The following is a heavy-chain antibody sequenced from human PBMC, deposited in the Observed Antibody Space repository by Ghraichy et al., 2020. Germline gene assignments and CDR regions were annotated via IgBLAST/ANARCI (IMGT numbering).Heavy chain of an antibody. CDR1: GLTLSSSW. V-gene: IGHV3-7*04. Sequence: GGSLRLSCTGSGLTLSSSWMSWVRQTPGKGPEWVAEINQDGSDKYYVDSVKGRFNISRDNAKNSLYLQMNSLRAEDTAVYYCARGPRVVIWFGEPWGQGTLVTVSA. CDR2: INQDGSDK. J-gene: IGHJ5*02. CDR3: ARGPRVVIWFGEP. D-gene: IGHD3-10*01.